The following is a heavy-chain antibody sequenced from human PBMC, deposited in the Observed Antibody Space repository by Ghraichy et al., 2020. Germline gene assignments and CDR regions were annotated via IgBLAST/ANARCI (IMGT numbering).Heavy chain of an antibody. CDR1: GFPFNNST. Sequence: SVKVSCKASGFPFNNSTVQWVRQARGHRPEWLGWIVVGSGNTYLAQRFQDRVSITRDISTKTAYMELSSLRSEDTAIFYCAVPGANSQFDYWGQEPWSPSPQ. CDR3: AVPGANSQFDY. V-gene: IGHV1-58*01. CDR2: IVVGSGNT. J-gene: IGHJ4*01. D-gene: IGHD4/OR15-4a*01.